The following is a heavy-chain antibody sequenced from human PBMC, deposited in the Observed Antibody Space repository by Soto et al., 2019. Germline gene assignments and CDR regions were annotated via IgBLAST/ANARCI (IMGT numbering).Heavy chain of an antibody. CDR2: INSRSTYI. D-gene: IGHD4-17*01. CDR3: AREDYGGNLDY. V-gene: IGHV3-21*01. J-gene: IGHJ4*02. CDR1: GFTFSSYT. Sequence: ESGGGLVKPGGSLRLSCAASGFTFSSYTMVWVRHAPGKGLEWVSTINSRSTYIYYADSVKGRFTISRDNAKNSLYLQMNSLRAEDTAVYYCAREDYGGNLDYWGQGTLVPVSS.